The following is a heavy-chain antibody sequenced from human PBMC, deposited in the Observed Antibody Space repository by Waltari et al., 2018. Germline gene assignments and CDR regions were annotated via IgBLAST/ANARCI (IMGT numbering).Heavy chain of an antibody. V-gene: IGHV4-31*03. CDR1: GGSISSGGYY. CDR2: IYHSGST. D-gene: IGHD4-17*01. Sequence: QVQLQESGPGLVTPSQTLSLTCTVSGGSISSGGYYWSWIRQHPGKGLEWIGYIYHSGSTYYNPSLKSRVTISVDRSKNQFSLKLSSVTAADTAVYYCAREAPDGDYVGYWGQGTLVTVSS. J-gene: IGHJ4*02. CDR3: AREAPDGDYVGY.